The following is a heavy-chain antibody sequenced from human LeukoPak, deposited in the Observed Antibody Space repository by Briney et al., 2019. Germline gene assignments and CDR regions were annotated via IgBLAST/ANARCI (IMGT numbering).Heavy chain of an antibody. CDR1: GGSISSYY. V-gene: IGHV4-59*01. CDR3: ARDLYSSSSGMDV. CDR2: IYYSGST. J-gene: IGHJ6*02. D-gene: IGHD6-6*01. Sequence: ASETLSLTRTVSGGSISSYYWSWIRQPPGKGLEWIGYIYYSGSTNYNPSLKSRVTISVDTSKNQFSLKLSSVTAADTAVYYCARDLYSSSSGMDVWGQGTTVTVSS.